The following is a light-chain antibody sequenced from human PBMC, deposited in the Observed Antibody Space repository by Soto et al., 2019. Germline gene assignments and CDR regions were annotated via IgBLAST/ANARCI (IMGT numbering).Light chain of an antibody. Sequence: DIRVTQSPSSLSASVGDRVAITCRASLTLGDSLSWFQQKVGEPPTLLIYGASCLQSWVTARFSGSGSGTELTLTISNPQADDTASYYCQQYDTYSTFGQGTKVDIK. CDR3: QQYDTYST. CDR2: GAS. J-gene: IGKJ1*01. V-gene: IGKV1-16*01. CDR1: LTLGDS.